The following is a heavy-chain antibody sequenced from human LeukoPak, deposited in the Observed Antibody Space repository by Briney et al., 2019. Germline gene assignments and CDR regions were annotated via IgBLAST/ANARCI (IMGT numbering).Heavy chain of an antibody. CDR1: GFTFSNYA. CDR2: ISYDGSNK. CDR3: AKDFGYCSSTSCYPTFDY. J-gene: IGHJ4*02. Sequence: GGSLRLSCAASGFTFSNYAMSWVRQAPGKGLEWVAVISYDGSNKYYADSVKGRFTISRDNSKNTLYLQMNSLRAEDTAVYYCAKDFGYCSSTSCYPTFDYWGQGTLVTVSS. V-gene: IGHV3-30*18. D-gene: IGHD2-2*01.